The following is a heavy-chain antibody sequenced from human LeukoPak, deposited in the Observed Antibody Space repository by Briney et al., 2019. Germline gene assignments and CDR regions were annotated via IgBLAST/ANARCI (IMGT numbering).Heavy chain of an antibody. CDR3: ARGGPRGGYDFWSGYFLNNWFDP. CDR2: INHSGST. Sequence: SETLPLTCAVYGGSFSGYYWSWIRQPPGKGLEWIGEINHSGSTNYNPSLKSRVTISVDTSKNQFSLKLSSVTAADTAVYYCARGGPRGGYDFWSGYFLNNWFDPWGQGTLVTVSS. D-gene: IGHD3-3*01. V-gene: IGHV4-34*01. CDR1: GGSFSGYY. J-gene: IGHJ5*02.